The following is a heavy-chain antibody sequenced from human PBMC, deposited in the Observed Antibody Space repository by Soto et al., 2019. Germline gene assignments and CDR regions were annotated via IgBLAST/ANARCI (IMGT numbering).Heavy chain of an antibody. V-gene: IGHV1-3*01. CDR1: GYTFTSYA. CDR2: INAGNGDT. Sequence: ASVKVSCKASGYTFTSYAMHWVRQAPGQRLEWMGWINAGNGDTKYSQKFQGRVTITRDTSASTAYTELSSLRSEDTAVYYCASVDCSSTSCHYYYYGMDVWGQGTTVTV. J-gene: IGHJ6*02. D-gene: IGHD2-2*01. CDR3: ASVDCSSTSCHYYYYGMDV.